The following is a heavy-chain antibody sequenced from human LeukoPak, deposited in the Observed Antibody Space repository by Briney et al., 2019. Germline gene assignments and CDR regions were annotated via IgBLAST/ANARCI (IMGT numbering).Heavy chain of an antibody. CDR1: GFTFSSYA. CDR3: AKDQQGVYYDSSGPAFDI. V-gene: IGHV3-30-3*01. CDR2: ISYDGSNK. J-gene: IGHJ3*02. D-gene: IGHD3-22*01. Sequence: GGSLRLSCAASGFTFSSYAMHWVRQAPGKGLEWVAVISYDGSNKYYADSVKGRFTISRDNSKNTLYLQMNSLRAEDTAVYYCAKDQQGVYYDSSGPAFDIWGQGTMVTVSS.